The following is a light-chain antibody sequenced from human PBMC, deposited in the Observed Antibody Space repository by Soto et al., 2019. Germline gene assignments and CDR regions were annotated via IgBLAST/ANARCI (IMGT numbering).Light chain of an antibody. J-gene: IGKJ5*01. Sequence: AIRMTQSPSSLSASIGDTVTITCRASQDIGSVLAWYQQKPGTAPKVLISGASDLHGGVPSRFSGSGSRTDFTLTITHLQSEDFATYYCLRYLNYPITFGQGTRL. V-gene: IGKV1-8*01. CDR1: QDIGSV. CDR3: LRYLNYPIT. CDR2: GAS.